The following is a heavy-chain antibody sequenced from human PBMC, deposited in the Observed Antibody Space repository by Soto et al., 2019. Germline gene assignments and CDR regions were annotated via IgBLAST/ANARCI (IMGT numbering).Heavy chain of an antibody. CDR2: MNPNSGNT. V-gene: IGHV1-8*01. J-gene: IGHJ6*03. D-gene: IGHD3-3*01. Sequence: QVQLVQSGAEVKKPGASVKVSCKASGYTFTSYDINWVRQATGQGLEWMGWMNPNSGNTGYAQKFQGRVTMTRNTSISTAYMELSSLRSEDTAVYYCARHTYYDFWSGYYNYYYYYMDVWGKGTTVTVSS. CDR1: GYTFTSYD. CDR3: ARHTYYDFWSGYYNYYYYYMDV.